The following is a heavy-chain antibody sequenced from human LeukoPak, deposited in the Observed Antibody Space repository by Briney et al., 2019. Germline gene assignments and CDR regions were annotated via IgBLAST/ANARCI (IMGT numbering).Heavy chain of an antibody. CDR2: IYYTGTT. CDR3: ARRGGLNRGYWYFDL. J-gene: IGHJ2*01. D-gene: IGHD3-16*01. CDR1: GDPIRSSY. V-gene: IGHV4-59*01. Sequence: SETLSLTCTVSGDPIRSSYWSWIRQPPGKGREWIGYIYYTGTTTYNPSLKSRVTISVDTSKNQFSLNLSSVTAADTAVYYCARRGGLNRGYWYFDLWGRGTLVTVSS.